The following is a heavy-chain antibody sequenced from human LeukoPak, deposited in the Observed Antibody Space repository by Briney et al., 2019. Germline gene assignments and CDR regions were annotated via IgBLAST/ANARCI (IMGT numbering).Heavy chain of an antibody. CDR1: GVSISSGGYY. Sequence: SETLSLTCTVSGVSISSGGYYWSWIRQHPGKGLEWIGYIYYSGGTYYNPSLKSRVTISVDTSKNQFSLKLSSVTAADTAVYYCARVRSSGFDYWGQGTLVTVSS. CDR3: ARVRSSGFDY. V-gene: IGHV4-31*03. CDR2: IYYSGGT. D-gene: IGHD3-22*01. J-gene: IGHJ4*02.